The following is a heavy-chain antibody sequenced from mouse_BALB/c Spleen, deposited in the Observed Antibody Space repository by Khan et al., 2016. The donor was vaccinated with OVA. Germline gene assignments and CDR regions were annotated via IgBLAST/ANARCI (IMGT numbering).Heavy chain of an antibody. D-gene: IGHD2-3*01. CDR3: ARSPSMMTQYSY. J-gene: IGHJ3*01. CDR2: INPTTGYT. Sequence: VQLQESGAELAKPGASVKMSCKASGYTFTSYWMHWVKQRPGQGLEWIGFINPTTGYTESNQKFKDKATLTADKSSSTAYMQLRILTSADSAVYYCARSPSMMTQYSYWGQGTLVTVSA. CDR1: GYTFTSYW. V-gene: IGHV1-7*01.